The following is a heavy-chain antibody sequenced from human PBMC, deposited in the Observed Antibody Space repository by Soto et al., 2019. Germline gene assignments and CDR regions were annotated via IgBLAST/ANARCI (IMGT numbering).Heavy chain of an antibody. V-gene: IGHV1-18*01. CDR1: GYTFTSYG. D-gene: IGHD3-3*01. CDR3: ARDVQSFWSGYSNWFNP. Sequence: ASVKVSCKASGYTFTSYGISWVRQAPGQGLEWMGWISAYNGNTNYAQKLQGRVTMTTDTSTSTAYMELRSLRSDDTAVYYCARDVQSFWSGYSNWFNPWGQGTLVTVSS. CDR2: ISAYNGNT. J-gene: IGHJ5*02.